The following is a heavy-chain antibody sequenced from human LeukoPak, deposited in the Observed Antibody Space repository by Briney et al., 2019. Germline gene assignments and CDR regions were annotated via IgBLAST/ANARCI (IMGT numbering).Heavy chain of an antibody. CDR3: ARPLGGATLHAFDI. V-gene: IGHV4-39*01. Sequence: PSETLSLTCTVSGGSIGSSSYYWGWIRQPPGKGLEWIGSIYYSGSTFYNPSLKSRVTISVDTSKNQFSLKLSSVTAADTAVYYCARPLGGATLHAFDIWGQGTMVTVSS. D-gene: IGHD4/OR15-4a*01. CDR1: GGSIGSSSYY. J-gene: IGHJ3*02. CDR2: IYYSGST.